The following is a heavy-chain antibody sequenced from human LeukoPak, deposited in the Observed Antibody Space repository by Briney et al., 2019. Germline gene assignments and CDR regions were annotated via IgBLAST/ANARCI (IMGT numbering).Heavy chain of an antibody. Sequence: SETLSLTCAVSGGSISSSNWWSWVRQPPGKGLEWIGQIYHSGSTNYNPSLESRVTISVDKSKNQFSLKLSPVTAADTAVYYCARMHYYDSSGYSFDYWGQGTLVTVSS. D-gene: IGHD3-22*01. CDR2: IYHSGST. V-gene: IGHV4-4*02. J-gene: IGHJ4*02. CDR3: ARMHYYDSSGYSFDY. CDR1: GGSISSSNW.